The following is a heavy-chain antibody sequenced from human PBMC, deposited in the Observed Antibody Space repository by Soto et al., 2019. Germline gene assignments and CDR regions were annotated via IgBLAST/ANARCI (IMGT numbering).Heavy chain of an antibody. CDR3: AIRMYSTRWYYLDY. J-gene: IGHJ4*02. CDR1: GFTVSSYA. Sequence: EMQLLESGGGLVQAGGSLRLSCAASGFTVSSYALNWVRQAPGKGLEWVSGISASTYYADSVKGRFTISRDTSKNTLYLHMNSLRAADTAIYFCAIRMYSTRWYYLDYWGQGTLVTVSS. D-gene: IGHD6-13*01. CDR2: ISAST. V-gene: IGHV3-23*01.